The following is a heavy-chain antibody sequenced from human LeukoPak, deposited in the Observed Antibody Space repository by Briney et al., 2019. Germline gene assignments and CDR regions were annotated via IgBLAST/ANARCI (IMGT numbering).Heavy chain of an antibody. CDR2: IKQDGSET. CDR3: ARVDGSSSCPDY. J-gene: IGHJ4*02. Sequence: SGGSLRLSCAASGFTFSRYWMSWVRQAPGKGLEWVANIKQDGSETYYVDSVKGRFTISRDNAKNLLYLEMNSLRAEDTALYYCARVDGSSSCPDYWGQGTLVTVSS. V-gene: IGHV3-7*01. CDR1: GFTFSRYW. D-gene: IGHD6-13*01.